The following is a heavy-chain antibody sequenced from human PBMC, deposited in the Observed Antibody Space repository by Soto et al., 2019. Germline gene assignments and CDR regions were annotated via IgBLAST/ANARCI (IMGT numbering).Heavy chain of an antibody. CDR3: ARGTTTSAFSAMDV. V-gene: IGHV3-30-3*01. CDR2: ISYDGSNK. D-gene: IGHD1-1*01. Sequence: QVQLVESGGGVVQPGRSLRLSCAASGFTFSNNAMDWVRQAPGKGLEWVAVISYDGSNKYIAESVKGRFTISRDNSKNTLFLQMNSLRAEDTAVYYCARGTTTSAFSAMDVWGQGNMVTVSS. J-gene: IGHJ6*02. CDR1: GFTFSNNA.